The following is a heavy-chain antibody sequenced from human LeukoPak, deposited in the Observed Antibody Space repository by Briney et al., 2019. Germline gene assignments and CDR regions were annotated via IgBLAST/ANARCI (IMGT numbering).Heavy chain of an antibody. CDR1: GGTFSNYA. Sequence: ASVKVSCKASGGTFSNYAISWVRQAPGQGLEWMGWISAYNGNTNYAQKLQGRVTMTTDTSTSTAYMELRSLRSDDTAVYYCARVSYGGNPGGFFDYWGQGTLVTVSS. J-gene: IGHJ4*02. V-gene: IGHV1-18*01. CDR2: ISAYNGNT. CDR3: ARVSYGGNPGGFFDY. D-gene: IGHD4-23*01.